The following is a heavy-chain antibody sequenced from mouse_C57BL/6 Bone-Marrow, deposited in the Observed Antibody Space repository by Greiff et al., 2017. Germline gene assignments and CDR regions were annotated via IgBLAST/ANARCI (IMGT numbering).Heavy chain of an antibody. Sequence: VQLQQSGAELVRPGASVTLSCKASGYTFTDYEMHWVKQTPVHGLEWIGAIDPETGGTAYNQKFKGKAILTADKSSSAAYMELRSLTSEDSAVYYCTRSLDSSGYVGTWFAYWGQGTLVTVSA. CDR3: TRSLDSSGYVGTWFAY. D-gene: IGHD3-2*02. CDR2: IDPETGGT. V-gene: IGHV1-15*01. J-gene: IGHJ3*01. CDR1: GYTFTDYE.